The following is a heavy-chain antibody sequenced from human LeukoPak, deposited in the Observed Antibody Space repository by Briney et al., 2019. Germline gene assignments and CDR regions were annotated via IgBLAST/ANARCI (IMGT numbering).Heavy chain of an antibody. CDR3: AKGGRYCSSTSCYFYYFDY. CDR2: ISGSGGST. CDR1: GFTFSSYW. J-gene: IGHJ4*02. D-gene: IGHD2-2*01. Sequence: GGSLRLSCAASGFTFSSYWMHWVRQAPGKGLEWVSAISGSGGSTYYADSVKGRFTISRDNSKNTLYLQMNSLRAEDTAVYYCAKGGRYCSSTSCYFYYFDYWGQGTLVTVSS. V-gene: IGHV3-23*01.